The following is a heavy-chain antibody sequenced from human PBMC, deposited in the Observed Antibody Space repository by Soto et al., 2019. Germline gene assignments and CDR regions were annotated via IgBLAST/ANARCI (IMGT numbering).Heavy chain of an antibody. CDR1: GYTFTSYA. CDR2: INAGNGNT. D-gene: IGHD4-17*01. V-gene: IGHV1-3*01. CDR3: ATVTPLYYYYGRAV. Sequence: QVQLVQSGAEVKKPGASVKVSCKASGYTFTSYAMHWVRQAPGQRLEWMGWINAGNGNTKYSQQFQGRVTITRDTSASTAYMERSSLRSEDTAVYYCATVTPLYYYYGRAVWGQGTTVTVSS. J-gene: IGHJ6*02.